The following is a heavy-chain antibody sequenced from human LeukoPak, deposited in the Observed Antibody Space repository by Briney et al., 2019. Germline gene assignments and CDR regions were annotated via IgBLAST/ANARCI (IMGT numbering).Heavy chain of an antibody. J-gene: IGHJ5*02. Sequence: ASVKVSCKASGYVFNSYSFSWVRQAPGQGLEWMGWVSAKNGDTNYAQRFEDRITMTTDTSTTTVYMELRSLRFDDTAVYYCARDPLRFGELFGNWFDPWGQGTLVTVSS. D-gene: IGHD3-10*01. CDR1: GYVFNSYS. CDR2: VSAKNGDT. V-gene: IGHV1-18*01. CDR3: ARDPLRFGELFGNWFDP.